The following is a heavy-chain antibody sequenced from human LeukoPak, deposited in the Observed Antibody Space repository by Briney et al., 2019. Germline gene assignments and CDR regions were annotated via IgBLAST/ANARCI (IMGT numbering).Heavy chain of an antibody. Sequence: ASVKVSCKASGYTFTSYGINWVRQATGQGLEWMGWMNPNSGNTGYAQKFQGRVTMTRDMSTSTVYMELSSLRSEDTAVYYCAREGYGTVGAFDIWGQGTMVTVSS. CDR3: AREGYGTVGAFDI. CDR1: GYTFTSYG. V-gene: IGHV1-8*02. CDR2: MNPNSGNT. J-gene: IGHJ3*02. D-gene: IGHD5-18*01.